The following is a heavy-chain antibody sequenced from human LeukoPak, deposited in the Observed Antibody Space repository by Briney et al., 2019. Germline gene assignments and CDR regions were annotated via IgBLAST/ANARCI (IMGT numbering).Heavy chain of an antibody. J-gene: IGHJ4*02. V-gene: IGHV1-2*02. CDR3: ARDRSAYCGGDCSYFDY. CDR1: GYPFIGYY. CDR2: INPNSGNT. Sequence: ASVKVSCKASGYPFIGYYMHWVRQAPGQGLEWMGWINPNSGNTNYAQKFQGRVTITTDESTSAAYMELSSLRSEDTAVYYCARDRSAYCGGDCSYFDYWGQGTLVTVSS. D-gene: IGHD2-21*01.